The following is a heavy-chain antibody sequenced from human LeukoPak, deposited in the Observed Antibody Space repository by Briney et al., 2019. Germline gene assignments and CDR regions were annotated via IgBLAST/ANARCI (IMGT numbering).Heavy chain of an antibody. CDR1: GFTFNNAW. V-gene: IGHV3-15*01. Sequence: KSGGSLRLSCAASGFTFNNAWMSWVRQAPGKGLEWVGRIKSKTDGGTTDYAAPVKGRFTISRDDSKNTLYLQMNSLKTEDTAVYYCTTEYNLNYYDSSGYYYWGQGTLVTVSS. D-gene: IGHD3-22*01. CDR3: TTEYNLNYYDSSGYYY. CDR2: IKSKTDGGTT. J-gene: IGHJ4*02.